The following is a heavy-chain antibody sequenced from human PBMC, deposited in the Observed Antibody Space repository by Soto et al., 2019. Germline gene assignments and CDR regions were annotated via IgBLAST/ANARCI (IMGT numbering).Heavy chain of an antibody. D-gene: IGHD6-6*01. V-gene: IGHV1-46*01. CDR2: INPSGGST. J-gene: IGHJ5*02. CDR3: ARDGKDSSSSGLFWFDP. Sequence: ASVKVSCKASGYTFTSYYMHWVRQAPGQGLEWMGIINPSGGSTSYAQKFQGRVTMTRDTSTGTVYMELSSLRSEDTAVYYCARDGKDSSSSGLFWFDPWGQGTLVIVSS. CDR1: GYTFTSYY.